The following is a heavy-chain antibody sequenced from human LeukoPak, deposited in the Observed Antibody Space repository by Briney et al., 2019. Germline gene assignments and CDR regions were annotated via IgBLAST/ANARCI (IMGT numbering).Heavy chain of an antibody. Sequence: SVKVSCKASGGTFSSYAISWVRQAPGQGLEWMGGIIPIFGTANYAQKFQGRVTITTYESTSTAYMELSSLRSEDTAVYYCARDRGQGVGATRYFDYWGQGTLVTVSS. CDR1: GGTFSSYA. J-gene: IGHJ4*02. CDR3: ARDRGQGVGATRYFDY. CDR2: IIPIFGTA. D-gene: IGHD1-26*01. V-gene: IGHV1-69*05.